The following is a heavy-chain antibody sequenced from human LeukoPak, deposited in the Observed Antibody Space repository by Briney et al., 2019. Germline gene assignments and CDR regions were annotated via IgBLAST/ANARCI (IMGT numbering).Heavy chain of an antibody. J-gene: IGHJ4*02. V-gene: IGHV1-2*02. D-gene: IGHD6-13*01. CDR2: INPDTGGT. CDR1: GYTFTGYY. CDR3: ARDRNGPGYSREFDF. Sequence: ASVKASCKASGYTFTGYYLHWVRQAPGQGLEWMGWINPDTGGTTYAQKFQGRVTMTSDTFISTAYMELSRLRSDDTAEYYCARDRNGPGYSREFDFWGQGTLVTVSS.